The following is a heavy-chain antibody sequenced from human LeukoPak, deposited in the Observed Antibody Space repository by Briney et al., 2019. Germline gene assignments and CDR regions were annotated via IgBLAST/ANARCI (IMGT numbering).Heavy chain of an antibody. V-gene: IGHV3-23*01. J-gene: IGHJ4*02. CDR1: GFTFSSYA. CDR2: ISGSGGST. D-gene: IGHD3-22*01. CDR3: AKVNNYDSSGYLDY. Sequence: GGSLRLSCAASGFTFSSYAMSWVRQAPGKGLEGVSAISGSGGSTYYADSVKGRFTISRGNSKNTLYLQMNSLRAEDTAVYYCAKVNNYDSSGYLDYGGQGTLVTVSS.